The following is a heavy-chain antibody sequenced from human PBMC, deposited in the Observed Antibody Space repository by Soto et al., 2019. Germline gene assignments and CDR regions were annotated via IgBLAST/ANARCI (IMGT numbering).Heavy chain of an antibody. CDR2: ISGSGVST. V-gene: IGHV3-23*01. D-gene: IGHD3-22*01. CDR3: AKGPGMYYYDSSGYYHYDY. J-gene: IGHJ4*02. CDR1: GFTFSSYA. Sequence: GGSLRLSCAASGFTFSSYAMSWVRQAPGKGLEWVSAISGSGVSTYYADSVKGRFTISRDNSKNTLYLQMNSLRAEDTAVYYCAKGPGMYYYDSSGYYHYDYWGQGTLVTVSS.